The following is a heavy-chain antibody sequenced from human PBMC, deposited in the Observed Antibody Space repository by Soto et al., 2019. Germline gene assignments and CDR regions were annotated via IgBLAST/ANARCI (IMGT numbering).Heavy chain of an antibody. Sequence: QAQLVQSGAEVMKPGASVKVSCKASGYTFITYDINWVRQAPGQGLEWMGWVNPHSGETEFAQKFQGRLTMTTNTSINTAYMELSNLRSEDTAMYYCARAEAWNFIYWFDPWGRGTLVTVAS. V-gene: IGHV1-8*01. J-gene: IGHJ5*02. D-gene: IGHD1-7*01. CDR1: GYTFITYD. CDR2: VNPHSGET. CDR3: ARAEAWNFIYWFDP.